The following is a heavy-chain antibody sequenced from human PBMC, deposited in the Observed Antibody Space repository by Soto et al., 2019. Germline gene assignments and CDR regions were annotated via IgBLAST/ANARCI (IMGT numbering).Heavy chain of an antibody. D-gene: IGHD6-19*01. CDR3: ARMAGYYFDY. CDR2: IWYDGSNK. CDR1: GFTFSSYG. J-gene: IGHJ4*02. V-gene: IGHV3-33*01. Sequence: QVQLVESGGGVVQPGRSLRLSCAASGFTFSSYGMHWVRQAPGKGLEWVAVIWYDGSNKYYADYVKGRFTISRDNSKNTLYLQMNSLRAEDTAVYYCARMAGYYFDYWGQGTLVTVSS.